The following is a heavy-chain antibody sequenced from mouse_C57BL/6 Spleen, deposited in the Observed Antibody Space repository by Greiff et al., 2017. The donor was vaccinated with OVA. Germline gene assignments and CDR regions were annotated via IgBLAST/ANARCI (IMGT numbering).Heavy chain of an antibody. V-gene: IGHV1-52*01. CDR3: AYYGSSPWFAD. D-gene: IGHD1-1*01. J-gene: IGHJ3*01. CDR2: IDPSDSET. Sequence: QVQLQQPGAELVRPGSSVKLSCKASGYTFTSYWMHWVKQRPIQGLEWIGNIDPSDSETHYNQKFKDKATLTVDKSSSTAYMQLSSLTSEDSAVYYCAYYGSSPWFADWGQGTLVTVSA. CDR1: GYTFTSYW.